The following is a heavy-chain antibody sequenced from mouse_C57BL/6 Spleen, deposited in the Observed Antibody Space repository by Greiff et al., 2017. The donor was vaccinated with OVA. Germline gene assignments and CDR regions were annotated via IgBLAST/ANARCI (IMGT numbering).Heavy chain of an antibody. CDR1: GYTFTSYW. CDR3: ARDSNYEYYFAY. J-gene: IGHJ2*01. D-gene: IGHD2-5*01. V-gene: IGHV1-64*01. Sequence: QVQLQQPGAELVKPGASVKLSCKASGYTFTSYWMHWVKQRPGQGLEWIGMIHPNSGSTNYNEKFKSKATLTVDKSSSTAYMQLSSLTSEDSAVYYCARDSNYEYYFAYWGQGTTLTVSS. CDR2: IHPNSGST.